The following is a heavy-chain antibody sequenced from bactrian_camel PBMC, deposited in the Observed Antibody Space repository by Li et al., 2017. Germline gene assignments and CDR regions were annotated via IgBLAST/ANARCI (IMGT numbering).Heavy chain of an antibody. V-gene: IGHV3S53*01. Sequence: HVQLVESGGGSVQAGGSLRLSCVASICSDGMCCMAWFRQAPGKQREGVGLLDSDGHTTYADFVEGRFTISRDHAKNTLYLEMNSLKPEDTAMYYCAGRPRTRGGYYADLSNYNVWGQGTQVTVS. CDR1: ICSDGMCC. CDR3: AGRPRTRGGYYADLSNYNV. CDR2: LDSDGHT. J-gene: IGHJ4*01. D-gene: IGHD2*01.